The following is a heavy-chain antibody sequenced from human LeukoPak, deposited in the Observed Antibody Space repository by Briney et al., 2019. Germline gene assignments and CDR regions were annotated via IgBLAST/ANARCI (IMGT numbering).Heavy chain of an antibody. D-gene: IGHD3-10*01. Sequence: GGSLRLSCAASGFTFSNAWMSWVRQAPGKGLEWVANIKQDGSEKYYVDSVKGRFTISRDTAKNSLYLQVNSLRVEDTAVYYCARDLEHHGSGSYWGQGTLVTVSS. V-gene: IGHV3-7*01. J-gene: IGHJ4*02. CDR3: ARDLEHHGSGSY. CDR1: GFTFSNAW. CDR2: IKQDGSEK.